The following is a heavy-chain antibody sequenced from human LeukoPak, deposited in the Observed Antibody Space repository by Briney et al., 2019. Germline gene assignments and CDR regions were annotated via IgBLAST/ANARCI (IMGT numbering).Heavy chain of an antibody. Sequence: GGSLRLSCAASGFTFSNYWMHWARHAPGKGLVWVSRINTDGSTINYADSVKGRFTISRDNAKNSLYLQMNSLRAEDTAVYYCARSFDFWGQGTLVTVSS. J-gene: IGHJ4*02. CDR3: ARSFDF. CDR1: GFTFSNYW. CDR2: INTDGSTI. V-gene: IGHV3-74*01.